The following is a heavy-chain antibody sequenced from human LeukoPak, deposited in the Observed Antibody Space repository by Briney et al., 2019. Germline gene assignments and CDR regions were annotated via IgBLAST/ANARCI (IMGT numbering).Heavy chain of an antibody. V-gene: IGHV4-59*12. J-gene: IGHJ6*02. D-gene: IGHD3-3*01. CDR1: GGSISSYY. CDR2: IYYSGST. Sequence: PSETLSLTCTVSGGSISSYYWSWIRQPPGKGLEWIGYIYYSGSTNYNPSLKSRVTISVDTSKNQFSLKLSSVTAADTAVYYCARDGRNYDFWSGLSYYYGMDVWGQGTTVTVSS. CDR3: ARDGRNYDFWSGLSYYYGMDV.